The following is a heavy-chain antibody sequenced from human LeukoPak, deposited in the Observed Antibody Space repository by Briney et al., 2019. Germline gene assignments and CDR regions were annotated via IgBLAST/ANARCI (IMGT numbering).Heavy chain of an antibody. CDR1: GFTVSNNY. J-gene: IGHJ5*02. CDR3: ATTVTTVNRESWFDP. Sequence: GGSLRLSCAASGFTVSNNYMSWVRQAPGKQLEWVSDIYSDGTTFYADSVKGRFTISRDNSKNTLYLQMNSLRAEDTAVYYCATTVTTVNRESWFDPGAREPWSPSPQ. D-gene: IGHD4-11*01. V-gene: IGHV3-53*05. CDR2: IYSDGTT.